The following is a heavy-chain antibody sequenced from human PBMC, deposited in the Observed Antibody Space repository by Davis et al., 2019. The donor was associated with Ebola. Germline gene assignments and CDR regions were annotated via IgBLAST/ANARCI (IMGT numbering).Heavy chain of an antibody. CDR1: GFTFYDYN. D-gene: IGHD3-16*02. CDR3: AKEYYDYIWGSYRLRGAFDI. Sequence: GGSLRLSCAVSGFTFYDYNMNWVRQAPGKGLEWVANIKQDGSEKYYVDSVKGRFTISRDNAKNSLYLQMNSLRAEDTALYYCAKEYYDYIWGSYRLRGAFDIWGQGTMVTVSS. CDR2: IKQDGSEK. J-gene: IGHJ3*02. V-gene: IGHV3-7*03.